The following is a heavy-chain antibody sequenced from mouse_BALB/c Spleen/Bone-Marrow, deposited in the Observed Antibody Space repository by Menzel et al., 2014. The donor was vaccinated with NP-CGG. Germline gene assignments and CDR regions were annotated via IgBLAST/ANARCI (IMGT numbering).Heavy chain of an antibody. V-gene: IGHV5-17*02. Sequence: EVQGVESGGGLVQPGGSRKLSCAASGFTFSSFGMHWVRQAPEKGLEWVAYISGGSSIIYYADTVMGRFTISRDNPKNTLFLQMTSLRSGDTAIYYCARKDYFGYAAMDYWGQGTSVTVSS. CDR2: ISGGSSII. D-gene: IGHD1-2*01. CDR3: ARKDYFGYAAMDY. CDR1: GFTFSSFG. J-gene: IGHJ4*01.